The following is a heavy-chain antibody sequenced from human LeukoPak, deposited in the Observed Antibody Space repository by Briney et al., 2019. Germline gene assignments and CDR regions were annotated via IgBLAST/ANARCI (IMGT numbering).Heavy chain of an antibody. CDR1: GDSLSSSEYY. CDR2: VSYGGGT. J-gene: IGHJ4*02. V-gene: IGHV4-39*07. Sequence: SETLSLTCSVSGDSLSSSEYYWGWLRQPPGKGLEWLGSVSYGGGTYNNPSLKTRVTTSVDTSKNQFSLRLSPVTAADTAVYFCARDSRYCRGGNCHLRFDYWGQGVLLTVSS. D-gene: IGHD2-15*01. CDR3: ARDSRYCRGGNCHLRFDY.